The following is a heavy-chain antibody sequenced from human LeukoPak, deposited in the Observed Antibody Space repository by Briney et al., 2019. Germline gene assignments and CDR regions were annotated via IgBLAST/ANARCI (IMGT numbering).Heavy chain of an antibody. CDR1: GGSISNY. CDR3: ARVDSSNWYEYRGYFDY. V-gene: IGHV4-59*01. D-gene: IGHD6-13*01. Sequence: RSSETLSLTCTVSGGSISNYWSWIRQPPGKGLEWIGYIYYSGSTNYNPSLKSRVTISVDTSKNQFSLKLSSVTAADTAVYYCARVDSSNWYEYRGYFDYWGQGTLVTVSS. CDR2: IYYSGST. J-gene: IGHJ4*02.